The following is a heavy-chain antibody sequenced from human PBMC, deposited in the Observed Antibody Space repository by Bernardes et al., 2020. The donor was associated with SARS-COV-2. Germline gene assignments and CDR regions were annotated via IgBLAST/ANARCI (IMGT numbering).Heavy chain of an antibody. CDR2: IWYDGSNK. V-gene: IGHV3-33*01. D-gene: IGHD6-13*01. CDR3: ARDLLGSSPFDY. J-gene: IGHJ4*02. CDR1: GFTFSSYG. Sequence: GGSLRLSCAASGFTFSSYGMHWVRQAPGKGLEWVAVIWYDGSNKYYADSVKGRFTISRDNSKNTLYLQMNSLRAEDTAVYYCARDLLGSSPFDYWGQGTLVTVSS.